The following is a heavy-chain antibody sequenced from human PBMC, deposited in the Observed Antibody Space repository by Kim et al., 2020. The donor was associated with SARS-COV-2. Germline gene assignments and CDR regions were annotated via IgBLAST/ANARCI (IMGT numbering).Heavy chain of an antibody. CDR1: GGSISSSSYY. J-gene: IGHJ5*02. V-gene: IGHV4-39*01. Sequence: SETLSLTCTVSGGSISSSSYYWGWIRQPPGKGLEWIGSIYYSGSTYYNPSLKSRVTISVDTSKNQFSLKLSSVTAAGTAVYYCARQAPLVGADRWGQGTLVTVSS. D-gene: IGHD1-26*01. CDR2: IYYSGST. CDR3: ARQAPLVGADR.